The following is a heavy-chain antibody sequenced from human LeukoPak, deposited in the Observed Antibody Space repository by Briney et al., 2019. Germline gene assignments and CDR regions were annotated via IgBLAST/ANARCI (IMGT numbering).Heavy chain of an antibody. Sequence: PGGSLRLSCAASGFTFSTNAMSWVRQAPGKGLEWVSDISGSGYSTYYADSVKGRFTISRDNFKNTLYLQMNSLRAEDTAVYYCARDGGQWRVNFAFDYWGQGTLVTVSS. CDR3: ARDGGQWRVNFAFDY. V-gene: IGHV3-23*01. CDR2: ISGSGYST. J-gene: IGHJ4*02. CDR1: GFTFSTNA. D-gene: IGHD6-19*01.